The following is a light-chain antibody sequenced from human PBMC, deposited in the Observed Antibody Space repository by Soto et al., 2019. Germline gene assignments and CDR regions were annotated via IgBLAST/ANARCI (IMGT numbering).Light chain of an antibody. J-gene: IGKJ1*01. V-gene: IGKV3-20*01. CDR1: QSVSSSY. CDR3: QQYGSSAWT. CDR2: GAS. Sequence: EIVLTQSPGTLSLSPGERATLSCRASQSVSSSYLAWYQQKPGQAPRLLIYGASSRASGIPDRFSGSGSGTDFTLTISRLEAEDFAVDYCQQYGSSAWTFGQGTNVAIK.